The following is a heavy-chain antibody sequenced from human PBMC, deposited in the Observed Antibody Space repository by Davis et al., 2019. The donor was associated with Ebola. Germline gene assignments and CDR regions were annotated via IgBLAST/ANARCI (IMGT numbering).Heavy chain of an antibody. CDR2: ISGSGGST. CDR3: ADRDFSY. J-gene: IGHJ4*02. V-gene: IGHV3-23*01. CDR1: GFTFSSYA. D-gene: IGHD3-3*01. Sequence: GESLKISCAASGFTFSSYAMHWVRQAPGKGLEWVSAISGSGGSTYYADSVKGRFTISRDNSKNTLYLQMNSLRAEDTAVYYCADRDFSYWGQGTLVTVSS.